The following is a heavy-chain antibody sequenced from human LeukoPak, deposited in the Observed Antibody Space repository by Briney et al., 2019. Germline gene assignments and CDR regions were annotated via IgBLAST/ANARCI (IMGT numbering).Heavy chain of an antibody. Sequence: GGSLRLSCSGSGFPFSSYPISWVRQPPGKGLEWVSAISGSGGSTYYADSVKGRFTISRDNSKNTLYLQMNSLRAEDMAVYYCAKSPPKVVMGYFDYWGQGTLVTVSS. CDR1: GFPFSSYP. D-gene: IGHD3-22*01. J-gene: IGHJ4*02. CDR2: ISGSGGST. V-gene: IGHV3-23*01. CDR3: AKSPPKVVMGYFDY.